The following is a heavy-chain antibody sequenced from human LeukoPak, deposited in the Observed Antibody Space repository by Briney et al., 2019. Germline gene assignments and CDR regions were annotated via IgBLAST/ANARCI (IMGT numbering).Heavy chain of an antibody. Sequence: GGSLRLSCAASGFTFSSYAMHWVRQAPGKGLEWVAVISYDGSNKYYADSVKGRFTISRDNSKNTLYLQMNSLRAEDTAVYYCARTMVRGVKFALHDAFDIWGQGTMVTVSS. J-gene: IGHJ3*02. CDR2: ISYDGSNK. CDR3: ARTMVRGVKFALHDAFDI. D-gene: IGHD3-10*01. CDR1: GFTFSSYA. V-gene: IGHV3-30*14.